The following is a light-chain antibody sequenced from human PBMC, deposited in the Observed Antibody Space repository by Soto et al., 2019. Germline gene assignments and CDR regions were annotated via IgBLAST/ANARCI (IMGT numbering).Light chain of an antibody. CDR1: QSVNNF. CDR2: AAS. V-gene: IGKV1-5*01. J-gene: IGKJ1*01. Sequence: TQSPGTLSLSPGDRATLSCRASQSVNNFLAWYQQKPGKAPKLLIFAASSLQSGVPSRFSGSGSGTDFTLTISRLHPDDFATYYCQQYNTYPWTFGQGTKVDI. CDR3: QQYNTYPWT.